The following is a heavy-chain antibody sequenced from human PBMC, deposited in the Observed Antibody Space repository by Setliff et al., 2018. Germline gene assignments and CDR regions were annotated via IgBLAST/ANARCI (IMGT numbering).Heavy chain of an antibody. V-gene: IGHV1-2*02. Sequence: ASVKVSCKASGYTFSVYYIHWLRQAPGQGLEWMGWINPNRGDTNSAQNFQGRVTMTRDTSISTAYMEMSSLRSDDTAVYFCARGAYGGNPHFWGQGTLVTVS. J-gene: IGHJ4*02. D-gene: IGHD4-17*01. CDR2: INPNRGDT. CDR3: ARGAYGGNPHF. CDR1: GYTFSVYY.